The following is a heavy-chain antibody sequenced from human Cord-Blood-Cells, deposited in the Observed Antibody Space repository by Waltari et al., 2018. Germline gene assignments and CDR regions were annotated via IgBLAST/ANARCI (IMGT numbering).Heavy chain of an antibody. CDR3: ARATFDMVQGVIEY. CDR2: INPNSCGT. J-gene: IGHJ4*02. Sequence: QVQLVQSGAGVKKPGASVKVSCKASGYTFTGYYMHWVRQAPGQGLEWMGRINPNSCGTNYAQKFQGRVTMTRETSISTAYMELSRLRSDDTAVYYCARATFDMVQGVIEYWGQGPLVTVSS. CDR1: GYTFTGYY. V-gene: IGHV1-2*06. D-gene: IGHD3-10*01.